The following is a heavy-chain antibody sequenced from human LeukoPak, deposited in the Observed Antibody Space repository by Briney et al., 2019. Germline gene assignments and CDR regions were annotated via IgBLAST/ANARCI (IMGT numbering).Heavy chain of an antibody. CDR1: GFTFSSYG. Sequence: GGSLRLSCAASGFTFSSYGMSWVRQAPGQGLEWVSAISGSVRSTYYSDSVKGRFTISKDTSKNTLYLQMNSLRAEDTAIYYCAKDQLNRFCSGGSCSITHDSWGQGTLVTVSS. D-gene: IGHD2-15*01. J-gene: IGHJ4*02. V-gene: IGHV3-23*01. CDR3: AKDQLNRFCSGGSCSITHDS. CDR2: ISGSVRST.